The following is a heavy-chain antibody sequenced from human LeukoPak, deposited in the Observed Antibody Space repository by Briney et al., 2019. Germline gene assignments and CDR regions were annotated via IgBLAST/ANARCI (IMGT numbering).Heavy chain of an antibody. CDR3: ARDVGATPGYFDY. Sequence: PSETLSLTCTVSGGSISSYYWNWLRQPPGKGLVWIGYIYYSGSTNYNPSLKSRVTISVDTSKIQFSLKLSSVTAADTAVYYCARDVGATPGYFDYWGQGTLVTVSS. CDR2: IYYSGST. CDR1: GGSISSYY. D-gene: IGHD1-26*01. V-gene: IGHV4-59*01. J-gene: IGHJ4*02.